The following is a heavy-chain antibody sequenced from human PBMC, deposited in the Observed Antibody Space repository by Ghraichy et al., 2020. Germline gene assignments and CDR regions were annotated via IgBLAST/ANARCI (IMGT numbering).Heavy chain of an antibody. Sequence: GGSLRLSCAASGFTFSSYAMHWVRQAPGKGLEWVAVISYDGSNKYYADSVKGRFTISRDNSKNTLYLQMNSLRAEDTAVYYCARERPGSHCGGDCYSGYYYYGMDVWGQGTTVTVSS. CDR3: ARERPGSHCGGDCYSGYYYYGMDV. J-gene: IGHJ6*02. V-gene: IGHV3-30-3*01. CDR1: GFTFSSYA. D-gene: IGHD2-21*02. CDR2: ISYDGSNK.